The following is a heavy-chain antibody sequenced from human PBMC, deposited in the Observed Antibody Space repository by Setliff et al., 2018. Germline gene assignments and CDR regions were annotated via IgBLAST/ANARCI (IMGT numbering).Heavy chain of an antibody. V-gene: IGHV3-7*01. CDR3: TRDQDYYGMDV. J-gene: IGHJ6*02. Sequence: WIRQPPGKGLEWVASITHDGSKTYILDSVRGRFTISRDNTKNSLYLQMNSLRGEDTAVYHCTRDQDYYGMDVWGQGTTVTVSS. CDR2: ITHDGSKT.